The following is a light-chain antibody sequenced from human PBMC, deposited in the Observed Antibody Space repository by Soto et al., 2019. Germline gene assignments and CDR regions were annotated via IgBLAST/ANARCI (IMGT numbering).Light chain of an antibody. V-gene: IGKV3-11*01. CDR2: DVS. CDR3: KQRSSWPLT. CDR1: QTISNS. Sequence: EIVFTQSPDTLSLSPGERATLSCRASQTISNSLAWYQQKPGRAPRLLIYDVSNRATGIPARFSGSGSGTDFTLTISGLETEDFAVYFCKQRSSWPLTFSGGTKVDIK. J-gene: IGKJ4*01.